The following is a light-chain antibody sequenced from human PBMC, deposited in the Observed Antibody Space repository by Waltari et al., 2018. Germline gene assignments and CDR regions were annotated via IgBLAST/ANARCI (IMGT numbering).Light chain of an antibody. CDR3: QQYYSAPYT. Sequence: DIVMTQSPDSLAVSLGERATINCKSSQSVLYSANNKNYLAWHQQKPGQPPKLLIYWASTRESGVPDRFSGSGSGTDFTLTISSLRAEDVAVYYCQQYYSAPYTFGQGTKLEIK. CDR1: QSVLYSANNKNY. J-gene: IGKJ2*01. V-gene: IGKV4-1*01. CDR2: WAS.